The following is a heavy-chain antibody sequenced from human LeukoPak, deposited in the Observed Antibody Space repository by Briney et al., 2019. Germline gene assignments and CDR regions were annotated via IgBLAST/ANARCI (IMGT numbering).Heavy chain of an antibody. CDR1: GGSISSGGYY. Sequence: SQTLSLTCTVSGGSISSGGYYWSWIRQHPGKGLEWIGYIYYSGSTYYNPSLKSRVTISADTSKNQFSLKLSSVTAADTAVYYCARVGRDSNAFDIWGQGTMVTVSS. V-gene: IGHV4-31*03. CDR2: IYYSGST. J-gene: IGHJ3*02. CDR3: ARVGRDSNAFDI.